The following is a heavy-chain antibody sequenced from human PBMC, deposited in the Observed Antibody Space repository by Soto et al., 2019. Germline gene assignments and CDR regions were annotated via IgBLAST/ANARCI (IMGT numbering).Heavy chain of an antibody. J-gene: IGHJ5*02. CDR2: ISYDGSNK. CDR1: GFTFSSYA. CDR3: ARVVEYQINWFDP. V-gene: IGHV3-30-3*01. Sequence: QVQLVESGGGVVQPGRSLRLSCAASGFTFSSYAMHWVRQAPGKGLEWVAVISYDGSNKYYADSVKGRFTISRDNSKNTLYLQMNSLRAEDTAVYYCARVVEYQINWFDPWGQGTLVTVSS. D-gene: IGHD2-2*01.